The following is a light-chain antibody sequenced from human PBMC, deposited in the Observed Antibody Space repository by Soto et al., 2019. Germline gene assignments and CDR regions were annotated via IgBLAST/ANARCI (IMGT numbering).Light chain of an antibody. Sequence: DIQMTQSPSSLSASVGDRVTITCRASQGIRNDLAWFQQKPGKAPKLLIYDASSLASGVPSRFSGSGSGTEFTLTISSLRPDDFATYYCQHYSGDRATFGPGTKVDIK. CDR2: DAS. J-gene: IGKJ1*01. CDR3: QHYSGDRAT. CDR1: QGIRND. V-gene: IGKV1-17*01.